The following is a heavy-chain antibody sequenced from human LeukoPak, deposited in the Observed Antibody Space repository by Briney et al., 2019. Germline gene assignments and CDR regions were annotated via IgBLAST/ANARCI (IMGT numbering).Heavy chain of an antibody. Sequence: PGRSLRLSCAASGFTFSSYGMHWVRQAPGKGLEWVAVISYDGSNKYYADSVKGRFTISRDNSKNTLYLQMNSLRAEDTAVYYCAKDSDYYGSGSGDYWGQGTLVTVSS. D-gene: IGHD3-10*01. CDR3: AKDSDYYGSGSGDY. V-gene: IGHV3-30*18. J-gene: IGHJ4*02. CDR2: ISYDGSNK. CDR1: GFTFSSYG.